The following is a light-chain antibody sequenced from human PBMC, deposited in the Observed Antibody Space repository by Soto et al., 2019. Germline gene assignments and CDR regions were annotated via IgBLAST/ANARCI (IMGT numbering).Light chain of an antibody. CDR1: SSNIGGSNY. CDR2: KNN. V-gene: IGLV1-47*01. J-gene: IGLJ2*01. Sequence: QAVVTQPPSASGTPGQRVTISCSGSSSNIGGSNYVSWYQQLPGTAPKLLIYKNNQRPSGVPDRFSGSKSGTSASLAISGLRSEDEGDFYCAVWDDRLSGPIFGGGTKLTVL. CDR3: AVWDDRLSGPI.